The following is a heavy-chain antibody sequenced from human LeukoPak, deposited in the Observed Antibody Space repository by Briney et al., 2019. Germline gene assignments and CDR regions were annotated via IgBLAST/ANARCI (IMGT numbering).Heavy chain of an antibody. V-gene: IGHV1-8*01. Sequence: RVASVKVSCKASGYTFTSYDINWVRQATGQGLEWMGWMNPNSGNTGYAQKFQGRVTMTRNTSISTAYMELSSLRSEDTAVYYCARVPQNSGSYYGGYYYYGMDVWGQGTTVTVSS. J-gene: IGHJ6*02. CDR3: ARVPQNSGSYYGGYYYYGMDV. CDR2: MNPNSGNT. D-gene: IGHD1-26*01. CDR1: GYTFTSYD.